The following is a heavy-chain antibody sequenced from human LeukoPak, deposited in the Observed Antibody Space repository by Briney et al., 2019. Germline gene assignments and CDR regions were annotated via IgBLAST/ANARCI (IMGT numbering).Heavy chain of an antibody. D-gene: IGHD5-18*01. J-gene: IGHJ4*02. V-gene: IGHV3-33*01. Sequence: PGGSLRLSCAASGFTFSSYGMHWVRQAPGKGLEWVAVIWYDGSNKYYADSVKGRFTISRDNSKNTLYLQMNSLRAEDTAVYYCARDEADTAIDAYIDYWGQGTLVTVSS. CDR1: GFTFSSYG. CDR2: IWYDGSNK. CDR3: ARDEADTAIDAYIDY.